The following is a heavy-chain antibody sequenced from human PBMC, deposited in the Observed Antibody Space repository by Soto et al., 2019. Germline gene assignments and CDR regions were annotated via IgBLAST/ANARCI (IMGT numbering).Heavy chain of an antibody. CDR1: GGSISSSSYY. CDR2: IYYSGST. CDR3: ARAQYCSGGSCYPGAADY. J-gene: IGHJ4*02. V-gene: IGHV4-39*01. Sequence: QLQLQESGPGLVKPSETLSLTCTVSGGSISSSSYYWGWIRQPPGKGLEWIGSIYYSGSTYYNPSLKRRVTISVDTSKNQFSLKLSSVTAADTAVYYCARAQYCSGGSCYPGAADYWGQGTLVTVSS. D-gene: IGHD2-15*01.